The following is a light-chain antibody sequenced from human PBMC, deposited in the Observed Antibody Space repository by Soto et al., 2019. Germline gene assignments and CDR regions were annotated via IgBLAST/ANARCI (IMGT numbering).Light chain of an antibody. CDR3: QQYNNWPPYT. Sequence: EIVMTQSPATLSVSPGERVTLSCRATHSVGGNLAWYQQTPGQAPRLLIYDASTRATGIPARFSGSGSGTEFTLTISSLQSEEFAVYFFQQYNNWPPYTFGQGTKLEIK. V-gene: IGKV3-15*01. J-gene: IGKJ2*01. CDR2: DAS. CDR1: HSVGGN.